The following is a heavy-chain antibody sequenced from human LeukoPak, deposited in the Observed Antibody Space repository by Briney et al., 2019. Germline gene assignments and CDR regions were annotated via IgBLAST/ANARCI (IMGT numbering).Heavy chain of an antibody. CDR1: GYTFTSYG. CDR2: ISAYNGNT. J-gene: IGHJ4*02. CDR3: ARAGHSRGTYLPGNLGY. V-gene: IGHV1-18*01. D-gene: IGHD3-9*01. Sequence: ASVKVSCKAFGYTFTSYGISWVRQAPGQGLEWMGWISAYNGNTNYAQKLQGRVTMTTDTSTSTAYMELRSLRSDDTAVYYCARAGHSRGTYLPGNLGYWGRGTLVTVSS.